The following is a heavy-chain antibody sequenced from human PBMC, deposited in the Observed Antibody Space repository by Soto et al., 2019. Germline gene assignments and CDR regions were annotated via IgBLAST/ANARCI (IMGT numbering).Heavy chain of an antibody. CDR1: GYSFTSYW. D-gene: IGHD3-3*01. J-gene: IGHJ6*03. CDR2: IYPGDSDT. CDR3: ARHQSRLRFLEWSPYYMDV. Sequence: GESLKISCKGSGYSFTSYWIGWVRQMPGKGLEWMGIIYPGDSDTRYSPSFQGQVTISADKSISTAYLQWSSLKASGTAMYYCARHQSRLRFLEWSPYYMDVWGKGTTVTVSS. V-gene: IGHV5-51*01.